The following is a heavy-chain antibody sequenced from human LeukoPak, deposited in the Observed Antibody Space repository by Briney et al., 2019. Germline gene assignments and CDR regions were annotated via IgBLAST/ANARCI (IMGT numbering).Heavy chain of an antibody. CDR1: GFTFSSYA. CDR2: ISGSGGST. J-gene: IGHJ4*02. D-gene: IGHD3-22*01. CDR3: AKRGEDYYDSSGYSLYYFDY. V-gene: IGHV3-23*01. Sequence: GGSLRLSCAASGFTFSSYAMSWVRQAPGKGLEWVSAISGSGGSTYYADSVKGRFTISRDNSKNTLYLQMNSLRAEDTAVYYCAKRGEDYYDSSGYSLYYFDYWGQGTLVTVSS.